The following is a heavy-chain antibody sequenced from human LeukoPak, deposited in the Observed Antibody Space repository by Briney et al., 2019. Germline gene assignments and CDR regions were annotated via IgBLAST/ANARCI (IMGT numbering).Heavy chain of an antibody. D-gene: IGHD4-17*01. CDR3: AKGRTVTTNMFDS. Sequence: PGGSLRLSCSASGFTFSTYSMNWVRQAPGKGLEWVSVISGSGESAFYGDSVKGRFTISRDNSKNTLYLQMNSLRVEDTAVYYCAKGRTVTTNMFDSWGKGTLVIVSS. J-gene: IGHJ4*02. CDR2: ISGSGESA. CDR1: GFTFSTYS. V-gene: IGHV3-23*01.